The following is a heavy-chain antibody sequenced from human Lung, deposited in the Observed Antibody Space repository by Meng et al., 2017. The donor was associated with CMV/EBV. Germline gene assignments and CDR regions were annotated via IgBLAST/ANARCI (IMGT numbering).Heavy chain of an antibody. D-gene: IGHD2-15*01. Sequence: QVDVQAWGPVLVKPSRTLSLTCTVSGGSISSGDYYWSWIRQPPGKGLEWIGYIYYTGSTYYNPSLKSRVIISVDTSKTQFSLKLNSVTAADTAVYYCARVGGCSGGGCYHRLFDYWGQGTLVTVSS. V-gene: IGHV4-30-4*01. CDR1: GGSISSGDYY. CDR2: IYYTGST. J-gene: IGHJ4*02. CDR3: ARVGGCSGGGCYHRLFDY.